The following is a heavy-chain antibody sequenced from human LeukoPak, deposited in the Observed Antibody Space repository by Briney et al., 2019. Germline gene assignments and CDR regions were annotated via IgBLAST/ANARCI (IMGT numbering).Heavy chain of an antibody. V-gene: IGHV4-34*01. Sequence: SETLSLTYAVYGGSFSGYYWSWIRQPPGKGLEWIGEINHSGSTNYNPSLKSRVTISVDTSKNQFSLKLSSVTAADTAVYYCARGPGEYTIPSGPEFDYWGQGTLVTVSS. D-gene: IGHD5-24*01. CDR3: ARGPGEYTIPSGPEFDY. J-gene: IGHJ4*02. CDR1: GGSFSGYY. CDR2: INHSGST.